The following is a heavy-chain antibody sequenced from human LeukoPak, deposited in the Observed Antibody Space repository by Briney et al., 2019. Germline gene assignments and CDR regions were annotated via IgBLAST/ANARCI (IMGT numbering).Heavy chain of an antibody. D-gene: IGHD2-15*01. J-gene: IGHJ4*02. Sequence: GGSLRLSCVASGFPFTNAWMSWVRQAPGKGLEWVGRIKSKIDGETTDYATPVKGRFTISRDDSKNTLYLQMNSLRTEDTAVYYCTTDPLGAIAATTIDFWGQGTLVTVSS. V-gene: IGHV3-15*01. CDR2: IKSKIDGETT. CDR3: TTDPLGAIAATTIDF. CDR1: GFPFTNAW.